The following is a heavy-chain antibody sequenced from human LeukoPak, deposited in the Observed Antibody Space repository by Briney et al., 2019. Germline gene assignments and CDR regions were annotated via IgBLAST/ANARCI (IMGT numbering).Heavy chain of an antibody. CDR3: ARTAGIQLWLRFDP. V-gene: IGHV3-48*03. Sequence: QPGGSLRLSCAASGFTFSSYEMNWVRQAPGKGLGWVSYISSSGSTIYYADSVKGRFTISRDNAKNSLYLQMNSLRAEDTAVYYCARTAGIQLWLRFDPWGQGTLVTVSS. CDR1: GFTFSSYE. CDR2: ISSSGSTI. J-gene: IGHJ5*02. D-gene: IGHD5-18*01.